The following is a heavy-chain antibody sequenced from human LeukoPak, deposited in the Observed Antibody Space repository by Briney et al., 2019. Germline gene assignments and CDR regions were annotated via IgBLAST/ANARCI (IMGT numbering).Heavy chain of an antibody. D-gene: IGHD3-16*02. CDR1: GGSFSGYY. V-gene: IGHV4-34*01. CDR2: INHSGST. J-gene: IGHJ4*02. CDR3: ARRRHYDYVWGSYPTTPFDY. Sequence: SETLSLTCAVYGGSFSGYYWSWIRQPPGKGLEWIGEINHSGSTNYNPSLKSRVTISVDTSKNQFSLKLSSVTAADTAVYYCARRRHYDYVWGSYPTTPFDYWGQGTLVTVSS.